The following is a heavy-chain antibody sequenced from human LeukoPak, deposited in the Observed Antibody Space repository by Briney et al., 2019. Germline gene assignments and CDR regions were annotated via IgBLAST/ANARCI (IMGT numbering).Heavy chain of an antibody. D-gene: IGHD3-10*01. V-gene: IGHV4-34*01. CDR2: INHSGST. J-gene: IGHJ3*02. Sequence: NPSETLSLTCAVYGGSFSGYYWSWIRQPPGKGLEWIGEINHSGSTNYNPSLKSRVTISVDTSKNQFSLKLSSVTAADTAVYYCARGEKNRWRYGSEAFDIWGQGTMVTVSS. CDR3: ARGEKNRWRYGSEAFDI. CDR1: GGSFSGYY.